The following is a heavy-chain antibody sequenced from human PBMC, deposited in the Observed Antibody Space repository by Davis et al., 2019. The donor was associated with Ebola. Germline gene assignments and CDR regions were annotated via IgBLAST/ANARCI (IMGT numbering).Heavy chain of an antibody. CDR1: GYSFTSYW. D-gene: IGHD3-22*01. CDR3: ARHEGRYYDSSGYYYYYYGMDV. CDR2: IYPGDSDT. Sequence: GESLKISCKGSGYSFTSYWIGRVRQMPGKGLEWMGIIYPGDSDTRYSPSFQGQVTISADKSISTAYLQWSSLKASDTAMYYCARHEGRYYDSSGYYYYYYGMDVWGQGTTVTVSS. J-gene: IGHJ6*02. V-gene: IGHV5-51*01.